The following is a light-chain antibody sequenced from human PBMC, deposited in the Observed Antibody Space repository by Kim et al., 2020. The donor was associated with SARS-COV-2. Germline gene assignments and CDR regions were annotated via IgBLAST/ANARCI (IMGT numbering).Light chain of an antibody. CDR3: AAWDDSLNGRV. J-gene: IGLJ3*02. CDR1: SSHIGSNT. Sequence: GQRVTISCSGSSSHIGSNTVNWYQQLPGTAPKLLIYSNNQRPSGVPDRFSGSKSGTSASLAISGLQSEDEADYYCAAWDDSLNGRVFGGGTKLTVL. CDR2: SNN. V-gene: IGLV1-44*01.